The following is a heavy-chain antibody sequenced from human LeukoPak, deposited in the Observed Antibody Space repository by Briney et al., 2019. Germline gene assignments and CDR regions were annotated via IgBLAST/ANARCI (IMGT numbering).Heavy chain of an antibody. CDR3: ARGKYCSSTSCYYYLDY. J-gene: IGHJ4*02. CDR2: MNPNSGNT. Sequence: GASVKVSCKASGYTFTSYDINWVRQATGQGLEWMGWMNPNSGNTGYAQKFQGRVTITRNTSISTAYMELSSLRSEDTAVYYCARGKYCSSTSCYYYLDYWGQGTLVSVSS. D-gene: IGHD2-2*01. CDR1: GYTFTSYD. V-gene: IGHV1-8*03.